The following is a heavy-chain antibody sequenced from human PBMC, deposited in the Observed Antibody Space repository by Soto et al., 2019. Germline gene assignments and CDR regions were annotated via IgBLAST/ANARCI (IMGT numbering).Heavy chain of an antibody. J-gene: IGHJ4*02. D-gene: IGHD3-16*01. CDR2: TYYRSKWYN. CDR1: GDSVSSNSAA. V-gene: IGHV6-1*01. CDR3: ARDPAGDVGFDY. Sequence: PSQTLSLTCAISGDSVSSNSAAWNWIRQSPSRGLEWLGRTYYRSKWYNNYAVSVKSRITINPDTSKNQFSLQLTSVPPQDTAVYYCARDPAGDVGFDYWGQGTLVTVSS.